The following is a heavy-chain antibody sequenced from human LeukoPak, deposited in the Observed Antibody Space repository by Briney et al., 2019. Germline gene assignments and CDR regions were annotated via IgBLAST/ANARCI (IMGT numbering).Heavy chain of an antibody. CDR3: ARDGTRYCSGGSCYPLSWFDP. V-gene: IGHV4-39*07. CDR2: IYYSGST. Sequence: SETLSLTCTVSGGSISSSSYYWGWIRQPPGKGLEWIGSIYYSGSTYYNPSLKSRVTISVDTSKNQFSLKLSSVTAADTAVYYCARDGTRYCSGGSCYPLSWFDPWGQGTLVTVSS. J-gene: IGHJ5*02. D-gene: IGHD2-15*01. CDR1: GGSISSSSYY.